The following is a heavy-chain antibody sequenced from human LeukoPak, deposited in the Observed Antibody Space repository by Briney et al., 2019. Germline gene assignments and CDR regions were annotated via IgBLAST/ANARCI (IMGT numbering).Heavy chain of an antibody. J-gene: IGHJ6*02. CDR1: GGTFSSYT. D-gene: IGHD5-18*01. CDR3: ARAGYSYGPYYYGMDV. Sequence: GASVKVSCKASGGTFSSYTISWVRQAPGQGLEWMGRIIPILGIANYAQKFQGRVTITADKSTSTVYMELSSLRSEDTAVYYCARAGYSYGPYYYGMDVWGQGTTVTVSS. V-gene: IGHV1-69*02. CDR2: IIPILGIA.